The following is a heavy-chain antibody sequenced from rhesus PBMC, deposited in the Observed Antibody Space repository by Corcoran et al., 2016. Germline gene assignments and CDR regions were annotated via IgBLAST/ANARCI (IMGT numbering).Heavy chain of an antibody. CDR3: AKDLAKFDY. CDR1: GFTFSSYG. V-gene: IGHV3S5*01. Sequence: EVQLVESGGGLVQPGGSLRLSCAAPGFTFSSYGMSWVRQAPGKGLEWVSYISNGGGSTYYADSVKGRFTISRDNSKNTLSLQMNSLRAEDTAVYYCAKDLAKFDYWGQGVLVTVSS. J-gene: IGHJ4*01. CDR2: ISNGGGST.